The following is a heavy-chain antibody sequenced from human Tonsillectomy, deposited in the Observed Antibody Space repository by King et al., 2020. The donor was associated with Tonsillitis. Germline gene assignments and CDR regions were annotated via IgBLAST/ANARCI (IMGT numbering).Heavy chain of an antibody. D-gene: IGHD6-19*01. CDR1: GYTFTGSY. CDR2: INPNSGGT. CDR3: ARESQSSGWDFDY. V-gene: IGHV1-2*02. Sequence: VQLVESGAEVKKPGASVKVSCKASGYTFTGSYMHWVRQAPGQGLEWMGWINPNSGGTNYAQKFQGRVTMTRDTSISTAYMELSRLRSDDTAVYYCARESQSSGWDFDYWGQGTLVTVSS. J-gene: IGHJ4*02.